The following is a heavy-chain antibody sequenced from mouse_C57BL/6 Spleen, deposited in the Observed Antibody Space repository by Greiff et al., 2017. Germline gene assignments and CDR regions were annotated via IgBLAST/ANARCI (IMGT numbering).Heavy chain of an antibody. CDR2: INPNNGGT. CDR1: GYTFTDYN. CDR3: AKDITTVRFAY. J-gene: IGHJ3*01. D-gene: IGHD1-1*01. Sequence: EVQLQQSGPELVKPGASVKMSCKASGYTFTDYNMHWVKQSHGKSLEWIGYINPNNGGTSYNQKFKGKATLTVNKSSSTAYMELRSLTSEDSAVYYCAKDITTVRFAYWGQGTLVTVSA. V-gene: IGHV1-22*01.